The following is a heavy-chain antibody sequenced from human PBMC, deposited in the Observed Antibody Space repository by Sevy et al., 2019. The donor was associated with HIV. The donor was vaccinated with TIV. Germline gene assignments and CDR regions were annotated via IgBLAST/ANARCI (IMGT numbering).Heavy chain of an antibody. D-gene: IGHD3-22*01. J-gene: IGHJ6*02. CDR1: GYTFTAYY. CDR3: AREESGDSSAYYYFYYGMDA. Sequence: ASVKVSCKASGYTFTAYYIHWVRQAPGQGLEWMGRIHPKRGVTNYAQKFQGRDTMTRDTSMSTAYMELTRLTSDDTAVYYCAREESGDSSAYYYFYYGMDAWGQGTTVTVSS. V-gene: IGHV1-2*06. CDR2: IHPKRGVT.